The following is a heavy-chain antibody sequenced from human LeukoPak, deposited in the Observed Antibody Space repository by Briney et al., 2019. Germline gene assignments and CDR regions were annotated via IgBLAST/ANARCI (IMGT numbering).Heavy chain of an antibody. D-gene: IGHD4-11*01. J-gene: IGHJ3*02. V-gene: IGHV3-30-3*01. CDR1: GFTFSSYA. CDR2: ISYDGSNK. Sequence: GGSLRLSCAASGFTFSSYAMHWVRQAPGKGLEWVAVISYDGSNKYYADSVKGRFTISRDNSKNTLYLQMNSLRAEDTAVYYYARVQSGRVADAFDIWGQGTMVTVSS. CDR3: ARVQSGRVADAFDI.